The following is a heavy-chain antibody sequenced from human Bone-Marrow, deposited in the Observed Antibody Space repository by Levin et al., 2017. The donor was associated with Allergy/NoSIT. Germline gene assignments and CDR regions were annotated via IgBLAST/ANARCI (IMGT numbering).Heavy chain of an antibody. CDR3: AREDGFKLDYVDYYYGMDV. J-gene: IGHJ6*02. D-gene: IGHD4-17*01. CDR2: IWYDGSNK. Sequence: PGESLKISCAASGFTFSSYGMHWVRQAPGKGLEWVAVIWYDGSNKYYADSVKGRFTISRDNSKNTLYLQMNSLRAEDTAVYYCAREDGFKLDYVDYYYGMDVWGQGTTVTVSS. V-gene: IGHV3-33*01. CDR1: GFTFSSYG.